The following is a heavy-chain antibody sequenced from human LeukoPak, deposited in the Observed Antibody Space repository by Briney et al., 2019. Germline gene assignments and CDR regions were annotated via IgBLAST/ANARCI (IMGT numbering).Heavy chain of an antibody. J-gene: IGHJ4*02. V-gene: IGHV4-39*01. CDR2: IYYSGST. Sequence: PSETLSLTCTVSGGSINSSSYYWGWIRQPPGKGLEWIGSIYYSGSTYYNPSLKSRVTISVDTSKNQFSLKLSSVTAADTAVYYCAGINYYGSGSYYNVRYYFDYWGQGTLVTVSS. D-gene: IGHD3-10*01. CDR1: GGSINSSSYY. CDR3: AGINYYGSGSYYNVRYYFDY.